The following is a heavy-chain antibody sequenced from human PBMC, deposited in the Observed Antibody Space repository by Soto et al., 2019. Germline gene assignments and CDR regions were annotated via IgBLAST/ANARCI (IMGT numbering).Heavy chain of an antibody. CDR1: GFTFSNHW. J-gene: IGHJ4*02. Sequence: EVQLVESGGGLVQPGGSLRLSCAASGFTFSNHWMHWVRQAPGKGLVWVSRINSDGSTTTYADSVKGRFTISRHNAKNTRDLQLNSLRAEDTALYYCARGYSSGPDYWGQGTLVTVSS. CDR2: INSDGSTT. CDR3: ARGYSSGPDY. D-gene: IGHD6-19*01. V-gene: IGHV3-74*01.